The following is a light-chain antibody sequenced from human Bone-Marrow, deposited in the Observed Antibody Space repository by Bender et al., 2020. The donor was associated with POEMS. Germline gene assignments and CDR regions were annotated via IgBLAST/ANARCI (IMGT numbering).Light chain of an antibody. Sequence: QSALTQPASVSGSPGQSITISCTGTNSDVVSFNLVSWFQQYPGKAPKLLIYEATKRPSGVSDRFSGSKSGDTASLTISGLQAEDEADYHCCSYAGSTVVFGGGTKVTVL. CDR1: NSDVVSFNL. J-gene: IGLJ2*01. CDR2: EAT. CDR3: CSYAGSTVV. V-gene: IGLV2-23*01.